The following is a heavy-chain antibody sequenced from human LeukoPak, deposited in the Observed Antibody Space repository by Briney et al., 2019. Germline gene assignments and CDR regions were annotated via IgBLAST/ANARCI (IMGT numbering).Heavy chain of an antibody. D-gene: IGHD3-10*01. CDR3: ARDRRYYGSGSYYRVLQYYHYGMDV. CDR2: ISGSGGST. J-gene: IGHJ6*02. Sequence: PGGSLRLSCAASGFTFSSYAMSRVRQAPGKGLEWVSAISGSGGSTYYADSVKGRFTISRDNSKNTLYLQMNSLRAEDTAVYYCARDRRYYGSGSYYRVLQYYHYGMDVWGQGTTVTVSS. CDR1: GFTFSSYA. V-gene: IGHV3-23*01.